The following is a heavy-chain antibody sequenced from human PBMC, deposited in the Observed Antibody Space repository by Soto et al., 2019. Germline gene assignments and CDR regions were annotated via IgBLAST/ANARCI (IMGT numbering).Heavy chain of an antibody. Sequence: QVQLVQSGAEVKKPGASVKVSCKASGYTFTGYYMHWVRQAPGQGLEWMGWINPNSGGTNYAQKFQGWVTMTRDTSISTAYMELSRLRSDDTAVYYCARDRGYSYGYYYGMDVWGQGTTVTVSS. D-gene: IGHD5-18*01. J-gene: IGHJ6*02. CDR1: GYTFTGYY. CDR2: INPNSGGT. V-gene: IGHV1-2*04. CDR3: ARDRGYSYGYYYGMDV.